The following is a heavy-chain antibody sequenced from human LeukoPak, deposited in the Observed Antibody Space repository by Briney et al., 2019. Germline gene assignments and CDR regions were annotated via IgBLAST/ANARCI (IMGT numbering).Heavy chain of an antibody. CDR3: AKWHEQLLAFDS. CDR2: THYTGTN. J-gene: IGHJ4*02. V-gene: IGHV4-59*01. CDR1: GDSITSYY. Sequence: PSETLSLTCSVSGDSITSYYWMWIRQHPGQGLEWVGYTHYTGTNRYNPSLQSRVAMSVDTSKSQFSLKVSSVTAADTAVYYCAKWHEQLLAFDSWGQGALVTVSS. D-gene: IGHD1/OR15-1a*01.